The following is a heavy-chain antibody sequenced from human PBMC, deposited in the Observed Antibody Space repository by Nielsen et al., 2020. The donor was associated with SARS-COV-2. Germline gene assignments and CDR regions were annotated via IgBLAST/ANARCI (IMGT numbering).Heavy chain of an antibody. D-gene: IGHD6-13*01. J-gene: IGHJ5*02. V-gene: IGHV4-59*01. Sequence: RQAPGKGLEWIGYIYYSGSTNYNPSLKSRVTISVDTSKNQFSLKLSSVTAADMAVYYCARGLLCRGGSSSCPRKDNWFDPWGQGTLVTVSS. CDR2: IYYSGST. CDR3: ARGLLCRGGSSSCPRKDNWFDP.